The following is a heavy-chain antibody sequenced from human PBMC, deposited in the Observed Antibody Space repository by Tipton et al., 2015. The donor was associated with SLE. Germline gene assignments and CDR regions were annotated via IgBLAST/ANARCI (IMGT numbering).Heavy chain of an antibody. J-gene: IGHJ4*02. CDR1: GHSISSGFY. CDR2: FYHRGTT. D-gene: IGHD2/OR15-2a*01. V-gene: IGHV4-38-2*01. CDR3: ARSSSVRTLLWPTFAY. Sequence: GLVKPSETLSLTCSVSGHSISSGFYWGWIRQSPGKGLEWIGNFYHRGTTYYNPSLKSRVTISADTSKNHLSLKLTSVTAADTAVYFCARSSSVRTLLWPTFAYWGQGTLVTVSS.